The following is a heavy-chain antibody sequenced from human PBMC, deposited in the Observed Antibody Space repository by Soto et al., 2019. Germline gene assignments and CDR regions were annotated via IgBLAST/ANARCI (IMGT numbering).Heavy chain of an antibody. CDR1: GFTFSSYD. Sequence: GGSLRLSCASSGFTFSSYDMHSVRQATGKGLEWVSAIGTAGDTYYPGSVKGRFTISRENAKDSLYLQMNSLRAGDTAVYYCARGSTSPNWFDPWGQGTLVTVSS. CDR3: ARGSTSPNWFDP. D-gene: IGHD2-2*01. J-gene: IGHJ5*02. V-gene: IGHV3-13*01. CDR2: IGTAGDT.